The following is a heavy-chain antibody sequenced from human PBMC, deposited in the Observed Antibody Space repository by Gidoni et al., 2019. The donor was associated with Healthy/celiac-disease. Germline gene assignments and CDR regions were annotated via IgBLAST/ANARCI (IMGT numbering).Heavy chain of an antibody. D-gene: IGHD1-26*01. J-gene: IGHJ2*01. CDR3: AKAHRGGSPREAYWYFDL. Sequence: EVQLLESGGGLVQPGGSLRLSCAASGFTFSSYAMSWVRQAPGKGLEWVSAISGSGGSTYYADSVKGRFTISRDNSKNTLYLQMNSLRAEDTAVYYCAKAHRGGSPREAYWYFDLWGRGTLVTVSS. CDR1: GFTFSSYA. V-gene: IGHV3-23*01. CDR2: ISGSGGST.